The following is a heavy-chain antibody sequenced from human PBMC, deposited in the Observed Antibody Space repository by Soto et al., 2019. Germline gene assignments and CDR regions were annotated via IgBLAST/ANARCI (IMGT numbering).Heavy chain of an antibody. CDR2: ISSSSSYI. D-gene: IGHD6-13*01. CDR3: ARDKESIQFGIPAPWFDP. Sequence: EVQLVESGGGLVKPGGSLRLSCAASGFTFSSYSMNWVRQAPGKGLEWVSSISSSSSYIYYADSVKGRFTISRDNAKNSLYLQMNSLRAEDTAVYYCARDKESIQFGIPAPWFDPWGQGTLVTVSS. J-gene: IGHJ5*02. CDR1: GFTFSSYS. V-gene: IGHV3-21*01.